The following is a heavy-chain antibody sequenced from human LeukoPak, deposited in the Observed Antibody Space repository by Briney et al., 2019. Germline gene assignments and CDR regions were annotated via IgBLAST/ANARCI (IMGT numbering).Heavy chain of an antibody. Sequence: PGGSLRLSCTASGFSFSSKWMHWVRQGPGRGLEWVARINHDASIRSYADSVKARFTISRDNAKNSLYLQMNSLRAEDTAVYYCGKGSEYYDSSGYVDYWGQGTLVTVSS. CDR1: GFSFSSKW. V-gene: IGHV3-74*01. CDR2: INHDASIR. D-gene: IGHD3-22*01. J-gene: IGHJ4*02. CDR3: GKGSEYYDSSGYVDY.